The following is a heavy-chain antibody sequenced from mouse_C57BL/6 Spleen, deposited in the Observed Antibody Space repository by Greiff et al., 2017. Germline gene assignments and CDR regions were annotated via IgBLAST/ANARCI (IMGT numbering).Heavy chain of an antibody. CDR1: GFTFSSYA. CDR3: ARDPLFYYYGSSPYYFDY. J-gene: IGHJ2*01. D-gene: IGHD1-1*01. Sequence: EVQLVESGGGLVKPGGSLKLSCAASGFTFSSYAMSWVRQTPEKRLEWVATISDGGSYTYYPDNVKGRFTISRDNAKNNLYLQMSHLKSEDTAMYYCARDPLFYYYGSSPYYFDYWGQGTTLTVSS. CDR2: ISDGGSYT. V-gene: IGHV5-4*01.